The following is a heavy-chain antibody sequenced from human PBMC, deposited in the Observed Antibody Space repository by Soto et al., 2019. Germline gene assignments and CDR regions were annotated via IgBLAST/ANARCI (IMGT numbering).Heavy chain of an antibody. CDR3: ARTMSAWSDFHYYSLDV. J-gene: IGHJ6*02. Sequence: QVQLVESGGGVVQPGRSLRLSCAASGFTFNSYGMHWVRQGPGNGLEWVAFISYDSTKTYYADSVKGRFTISRDNSNSPLYVQMNSLTAEDTAVYYCARTMSAWSDFHYYSLDVWGQGTTVTVSS. CDR2: ISYDSTKT. V-gene: IGHV3-30*03. CDR1: GFTFNSYG. D-gene: IGHD3-22*01.